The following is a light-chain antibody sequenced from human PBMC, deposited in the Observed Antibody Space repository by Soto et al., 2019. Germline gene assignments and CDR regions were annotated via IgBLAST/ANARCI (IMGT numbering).Light chain of an antibody. J-gene: IGKJ1*01. CDR2: GAS. Sequence: SCRAIQSVSNNYLAWYQQKPGQAPRLLIYGASNRATGIPDRFSGSGSGTDFTLPICRQERGDSPVYYCQPRGSAGRFAHGTKVDIK. CDR1: QSVSNNY. V-gene: IGKV3-20*01. CDR3: QPRGSAGR.